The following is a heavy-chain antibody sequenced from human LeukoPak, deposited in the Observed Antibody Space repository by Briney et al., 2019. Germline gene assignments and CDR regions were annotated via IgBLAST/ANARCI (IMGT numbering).Heavy chain of an antibody. D-gene: IGHD6-6*01. J-gene: IGHJ5*02. CDR3: AVFQARRWFDP. CDR2: ISYDGSNK. Sequence: GGSLRLSCVASGFTFSSYGMHWVRQAPGKGLEWVAVISYDGSNKYYADSVKGRFTISRDNSKNTLYLQMNSLRAADTAVYYCAVFQARRWFDPWGQGTLVTVSS. CDR1: GFTFSSYG. V-gene: IGHV3-30*03.